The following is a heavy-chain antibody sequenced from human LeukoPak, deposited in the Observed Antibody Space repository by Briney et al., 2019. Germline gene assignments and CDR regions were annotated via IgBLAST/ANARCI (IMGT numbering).Heavy chain of an antibody. CDR2: INPSGGST. Sequence: ASVTVSCKASGYTFTTYYMHWVRQAPGQGLEWMGIINPSGGSTSYAQKFQGRVTMTRDTSISTAYMELSRLRSDDTAVYYCARAEMGYYYDSSAKGGAFDIWGQGTMVTVSS. D-gene: IGHD3-22*01. J-gene: IGHJ3*02. CDR3: ARAEMGYYYDSSAKGGAFDI. CDR1: GYTFTTYY. V-gene: IGHV1-46*01.